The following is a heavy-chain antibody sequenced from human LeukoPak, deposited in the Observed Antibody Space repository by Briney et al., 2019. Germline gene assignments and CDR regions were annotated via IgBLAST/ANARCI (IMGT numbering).Heavy chain of an antibody. Sequence: ASVKVSCKASGYTFTSYGISGVRQAPGQGLEWMGWISAYNGNTNYAQKLQGRVTMTTDTSTSTAYMELRSLRSDDTAVYYCARDPGIVATTPNWFDPWGQGTLVTVSS. CDR3: ARDPGIVATTPNWFDP. J-gene: IGHJ5*02. CDR2: ISAYNGNT. V-gene: IGHV1-18*04. D-gene: IGHD5-12*01. CDR1: GYTFTSYG.